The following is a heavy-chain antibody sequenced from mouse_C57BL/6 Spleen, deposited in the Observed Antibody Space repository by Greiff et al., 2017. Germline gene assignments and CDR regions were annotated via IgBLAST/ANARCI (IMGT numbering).Heavy chain of an antibody. D-gene: IGHD2-3*01. CDR2: ISYDGSN. Sequence: DVQLQESGPGLVKPSQSLSLTCSVTGYSITSGYYWNWIRQFPGNKLEWMGYISYDGSNNYNPSLKNRISITRATSKNQFFLKLNSVTTEDTATYYCARGGFYDGYYVSHVPLAYWGKGTLVTVSA. CDR3: ARGGFYDGYYVSHVPLAY. V-gene: IGHV3-6*01. CDR1: GYSITSGYY. J-gene: IGHJ3*01.